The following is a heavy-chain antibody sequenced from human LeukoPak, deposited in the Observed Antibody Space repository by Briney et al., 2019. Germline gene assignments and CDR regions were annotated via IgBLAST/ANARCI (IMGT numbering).Heavy chain of an antibody. CDR2: ISSSSSTI. J-gene: IGHJ6*03. Sequence: QPGGSLRLSCAGSGFTFSSYSMNWVRQAPGKGLEWVSYISSSSSTIYYADSVKGRFTISRDNAKNSLYLQMNSLRADDTAVYYCARFAAGGSYYYYMDVWGKGTTVTVSS. CDR3: ARFAAGGSYYYYMDV. V-gene: IGHV3-48*01. CDR1: GFTFSSYS. D-gene: IGHD6-25*01.